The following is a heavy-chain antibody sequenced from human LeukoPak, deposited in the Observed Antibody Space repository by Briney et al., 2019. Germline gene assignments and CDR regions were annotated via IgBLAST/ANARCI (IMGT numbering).Heavy chain of an antibody. CDR2: ISNDGSRK. D-gene: IGHD3-3*01. CDR1: GFTFSRHG. J-gene: IGHJ4*02. Sequence: GRTLRLSCAPSGFTFSRHGMHWVRQAPGKGLEWVAIISNDGSRKYYAHSVEGRFTISRDNSKNTLYLQMDSLRAEDTAVYYCARDRAWNYFDYWGQGTLVTVSS. CDR3: ARDRAWNYFDY. V-gene: IGHV3-30*03.